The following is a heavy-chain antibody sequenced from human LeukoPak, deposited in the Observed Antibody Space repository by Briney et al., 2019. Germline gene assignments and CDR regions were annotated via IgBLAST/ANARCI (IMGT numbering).Heavy chain of an antibody. CDR3: ARDRGVYGDHDLGY. D-gene: IGHD4-17*01. CDR2: IIPIFGTA. CDR1: GGTFSSYA. J-gene: IGHJ4*02. Sequence: SVTVSCKASGGTFSSYAISWVRQAPGQGLEWMGGIIPIFGTANYAQKFQGRVTITADESTSTAYMELSSLRSEDTAVYYCARDRGVYGDHDLGYWGQGTLVTVSS. V-gene: IGHV1-69*13.